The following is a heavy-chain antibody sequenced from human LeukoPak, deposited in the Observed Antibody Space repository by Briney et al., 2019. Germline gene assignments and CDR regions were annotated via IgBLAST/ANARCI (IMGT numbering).Heavy chain of an antibody. J-gene: IGHJ6*02. CDR2: IHTSGST. V-gene: IGHV4-61*02. CDR1: GGSISSGSYY. D-gene: IGHD5-12*01. Sequence: PSQTLSLTCTVSGGSISSGSYYWSWIRQPAGKGLEWIGRIHTSGSTNYNPSLKSRVTISVDTSKNQFSLKLSSVTAADTAVYYCARDGRGGYDFHYYYGMDVWGQGTTVTVSS. CDR3: ARDGRGGYDFHYYYGMDV.